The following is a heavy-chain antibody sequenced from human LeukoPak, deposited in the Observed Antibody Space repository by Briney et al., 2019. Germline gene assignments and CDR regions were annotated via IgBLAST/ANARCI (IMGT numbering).Heavy chain of an antibody. V-gene: IGHV4-38-2*01. CDR1: GYSISSGYY. CDR2: IYHSGST. CDR3: AAITIFGVAKL. Sequence: PSETLSLTCAVSGYSISSGYYWGWIRQPPGKGLEWIGSIYHSGSTYYNPSLKSRVTISVDTSKNQFSLKLSSVTAADTAVYYCAAITIFGVAKLWGQGTLVTVSS. D-gene: IGHD3-3*01. J-gene: IGHJ4*02.